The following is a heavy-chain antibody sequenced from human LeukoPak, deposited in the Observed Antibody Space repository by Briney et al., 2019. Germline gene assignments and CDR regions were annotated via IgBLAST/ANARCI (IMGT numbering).Heavy chain of an antibody. D-gene: IGHD5-18*01. CDR3: ARDIQSSNSYGSS. Sequence: SESLSLTCTVSGGPISSYYWSWIRQPAGKGLEWIGRIYTSGSTNYNPSLKSRVTMSVDTSKNQFSLKLSSVTAADTAVYYCARDIQSSNSYGSSWGQGTLVTVSS. J-gene: IGHJ4*02. V-gene: IGHV4-4*07. CDR2: IYTSGST. CDR1: GGPISSYY.